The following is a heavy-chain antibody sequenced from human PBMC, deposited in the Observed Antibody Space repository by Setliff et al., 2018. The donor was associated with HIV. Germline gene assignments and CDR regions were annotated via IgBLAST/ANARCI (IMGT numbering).Heavy chain of an antibody. Sequence: PGESLKISCKGSGYRFTTYWIGWVRQMPGKGLEWMGIIYPGDSDTRYSPSFQGQVTISADKSISTAYLQWSSLKASDTAMYYCARHTRKLELLEWLSTSYYYFYYMDVWGKGTAVTVSS. CDR2: IYPGDSDT. V-gene: IGHV5-51*01. CDR3: ARHTRKLELLEWLSTSYYYFYYMDV. D-gene: IGHD3-3*01. J-gene: IGHJ6*03. CDR1: GYRFTTYW.